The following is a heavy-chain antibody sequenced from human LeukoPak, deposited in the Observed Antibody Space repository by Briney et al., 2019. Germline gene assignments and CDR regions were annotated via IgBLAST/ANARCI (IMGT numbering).Heavy chain of an antibody. CDR2: IRYDGSNK. CDR1: GFTFSSYG. Sequence: PGGSLRLSSAACGFTFSSYGMHWVRQAPGKGLEWVTFIRYDGSNKYYADSVKGRFTISRDNSKNTLYLQMNSLRAEDTAVYYCAKDGTGWPHKFIDYWGQGTLVTVSS. J-gene: IGHJ4*02. D-gene: IGHD6-19*01. V-gene: IGHV3-30*02. CDR3: AKDGTGWPHKFIDY.